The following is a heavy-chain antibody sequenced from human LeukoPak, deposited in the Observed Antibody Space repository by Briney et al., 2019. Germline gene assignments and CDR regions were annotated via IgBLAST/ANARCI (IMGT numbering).Heavy chain of an antibody. Sequence: PSETLSLTCAVYGGSFSGYYRSWIRQPPGKGLEWIGEINHSGSTNYNPSLKSRVTISVDTSKNQFSLKLSSVTAADTAVYYCARGRTYYDILTGYPKTYFDYWGQGTLVTVSS. J-gene: IGHJ4*02. D-gene: IGHD3-9*01. CDR1: GGSFSGYY. V-gene: IGHV4-34*01. CDR2: INHSGST. CDR3: ARGRTYYDILTGYPKTYFDY.